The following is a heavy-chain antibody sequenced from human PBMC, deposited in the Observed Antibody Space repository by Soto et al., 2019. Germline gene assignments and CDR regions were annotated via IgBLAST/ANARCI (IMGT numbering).Heavy chain of an antibody. CDR1: NGSITSYY. J-gene: IGHJ3*01. V-gene: IGHV4-4*07. CDR3: ARVHYDTTGYYDAFDV. Sequence: PSETLSITCTVPNGSITSYYWTWIRQPARKGLEWIGRIYTSGRTNYNPSLKSRVTMSVATSKNQFSLKLRSVTAADTAVYYCARVHYDTTGYYDAFDVWGPGTMVT. CDR2: IYTSGRT. D-gene: IGHD3-22*01.